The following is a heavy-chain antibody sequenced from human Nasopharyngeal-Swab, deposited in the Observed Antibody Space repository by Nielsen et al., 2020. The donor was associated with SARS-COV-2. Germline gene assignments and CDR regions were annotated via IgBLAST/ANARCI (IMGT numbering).Heavy chain of an antibody. V-gene: IGHV3-21*01. D-gene: IGHD3-10*01. CDR3: ARVLLRALGKFGEGYAFDI. J-gene: IGHJ3*02. CDR1: GFTFSSHS. Sequence: GGSLRLSCAASGFTFSSHSMNWVRQAPGKGLEWVSSISSSSTYIYYADSEKGRFTISRDNAKNSLYLQMNSLRVEDTAVYHCARVLLRALGKFGEGYAFDIWGQGTMVTVSS. CDR2: ISSSSTYI.